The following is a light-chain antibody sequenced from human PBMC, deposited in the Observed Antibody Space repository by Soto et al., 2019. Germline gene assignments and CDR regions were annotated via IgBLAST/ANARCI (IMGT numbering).Light chain of an antibody. CDR2: DVT. CDR3: SSFTGSSYV. J-gene: IGLJ1*01. CDR1: ISDVGGYNY. V-gene: IGLV2-14*01. Sequence: QSVLTQPPSASGSPGQSVTISCTGTISDVGGYNYVSWYQQNPGKAPKVMICDVTNRPSGVSNRFSGSKSGNTASLTISGLQAEDEADYYCSSFTGSSYVFGTGTKVTVL.